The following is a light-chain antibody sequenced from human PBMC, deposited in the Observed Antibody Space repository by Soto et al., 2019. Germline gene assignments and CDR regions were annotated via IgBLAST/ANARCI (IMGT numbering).Light chain of an antibody. Sequence: QAVVTQEPSLTVSPGGTVTRTCGSSTGAVTSDHYPYWFQKKPGQAPRTLIYDTTNKHSWTPARFSGSLLGGKAALTLSGAQPEDEAEYYCLLAFSGPRVFGGGTKLTVL. V-gene: IGLV7-46*01. CDR3: LLAFSGPRV. CDR1: TGAVTSDHY. CDR2: DTT. J-gene: IGLJ2*01.